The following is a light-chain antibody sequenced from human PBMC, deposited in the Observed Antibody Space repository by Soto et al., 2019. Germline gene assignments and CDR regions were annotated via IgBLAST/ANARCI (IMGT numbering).Light chain of an antibody. CDR3: QQSNSYSRT. CDR2: DAS. V-gene: IGKV1-5*01. CDR1: QSISSW. J-gene: IGKJ2*01. Sequence: DIQMTQSPSTLSASVGDRVTITCRASQSISSWLAWYQQKPGKAPKLLIYDASSLESGVPSRFSGSGSGTEFTLTISWLQPDDFATYYCQQSNSYSRTFGQGNKLEIK.